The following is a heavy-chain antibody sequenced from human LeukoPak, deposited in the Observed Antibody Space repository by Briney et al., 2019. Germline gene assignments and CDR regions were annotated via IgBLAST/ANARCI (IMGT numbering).Heavy chain of an antibody. CDR3: AKVPFRSGWFDY. D-gene: IGHD6-19*01. CDR2: ISGSGGNT. CDR1: GFTFSSYA. V-gene: IGHV3-23*01. Sequence: GGSLRLSCAASGFTFSSYAMSWVRQAPGKGLEWVSAISGSGGNTYYADSVKGRFTISRDNSKNTLYLQMNSLRAEDTAVYYCAKVPFRSGWFDYWGQGTLVTVSS. J-gene: IGHJ4*02.